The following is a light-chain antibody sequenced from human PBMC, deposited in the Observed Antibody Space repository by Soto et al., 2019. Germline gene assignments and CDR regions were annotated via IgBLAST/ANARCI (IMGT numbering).Light chain of an antibody. V-gene: IGKV3-11*01. CDR3: QQRSNWPPLYT. CDR1: QSVSSY. CDR2: DAS. Sequence: EIVLTQSPATLSLSPGERATLSCRASQSVSSYLAWYQQKPGQAPRLLIYDASNRATGIPARFSGSGSGTYLTLTISSLEPEDFAVYYCQQRSNWPPLYTFGQGTKLEIK. J-gene: IGKJ2*01.